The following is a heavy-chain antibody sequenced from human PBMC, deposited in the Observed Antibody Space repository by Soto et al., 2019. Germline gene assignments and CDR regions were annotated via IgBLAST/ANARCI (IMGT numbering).Heavy chain of an antibody. CDR3: ARLSPHCSGGSCYYYGMDV. V-gene: IGHV5-51*01. CDR2: IYPGDSDT. Sequence: GESLKICCTGSGYSFTCYLIGWVRQMPGKGLEWMGIIYPGDSDTRYSPSFQGQVTISADKSISTAYLQWSSLKASDTAMYYCARLSPHCSGGSCYYYGMDVWGQGTTVTVSS. D-gene: IGHD2-15*01. CDR1: GYSFTCYL. J-gene: IGHJ6*02.